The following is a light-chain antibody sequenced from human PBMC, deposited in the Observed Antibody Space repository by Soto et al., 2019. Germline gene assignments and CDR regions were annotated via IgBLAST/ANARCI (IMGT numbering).Light chain of an antibody. CDR1: QSVSSN. V-gene: IGKV3-15*01. CDR2: GAS. J-gene: IGKJ1*01. CDR3: QQYNNWPPWT. Sequence: EIVMTQSPATLSVSPGERATLSCRASQSVSSNIAWYQQKPGQAPRLLIYGASTRATGILVRFSGSGSGTEFTLTISSLQSEDFAVYYCQQYNNWPPWTFGQGTKVEIK.